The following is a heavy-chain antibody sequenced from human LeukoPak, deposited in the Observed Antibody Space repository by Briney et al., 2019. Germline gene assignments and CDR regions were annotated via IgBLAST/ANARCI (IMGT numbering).Heavy chain of an antibody. V-gene: IGHV3-30*02. D-gene: IGHD5-12*01. CDR3: AKDHGYSGYDWEGVFDY. J-gene: IGHJ4*02. CDR1: GFTFSSYG. Sequence: PGGSLRLSCAASGFTFSSYGMHWVRQAPGKGLEWVAFIRYDGSNKYYADSVKGRFTISRDNSKNTLYLQMNSLRAEDSAVYYCAKDHGYSGYDWEGVFDYWGQGTLVTVSS. CDR2: IRYDGSNK.